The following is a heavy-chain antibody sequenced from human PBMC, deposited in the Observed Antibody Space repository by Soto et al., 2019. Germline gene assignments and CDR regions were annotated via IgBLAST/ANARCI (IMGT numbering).Heavy chain of an antibody. V-gene: IGHV3-7*03. Sequence: EVQLVESGGGLVQPGGSLRLSCTGSGFTFTSYWMTWVRQAPGKGLEWVANIKEDGSELYYGDSVKGRFTISRDNARNSLYLQMSSLRAEDTAVYYCARQSLLKSIPIYGYFYYAMDVWGQGTSVIVSS. J-gene: IGHJ6*02. D-gene: IGHD3-3*01. CDR3: ARQSLLKSIPIYGYFYYAMDV. CDR1: GFTFTSYW. CDR2: IKEDGSEL.